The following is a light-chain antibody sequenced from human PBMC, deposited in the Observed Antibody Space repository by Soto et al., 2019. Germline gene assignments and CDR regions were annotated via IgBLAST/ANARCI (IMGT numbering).Light chain of an antibody. CDR2: EVS. Sequence: QSALTQPASVSGSPGQSITISCTGTRSDVGGYNSVRWHQQHPGKAPKLIIYEVSNRPSGISDRFSASKSGNTASLTISGLQADDEADYYCSSFTTTNTWVFGGGTQLTVL. V-gene: IGLV2-14*01. CDR1: RSDVGGYNS. CDR3: SSFTTTNTWV. J-gene: IGLJ3*02.